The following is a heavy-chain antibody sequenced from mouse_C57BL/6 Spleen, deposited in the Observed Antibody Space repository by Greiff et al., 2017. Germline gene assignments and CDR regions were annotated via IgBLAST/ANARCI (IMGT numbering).Heavy chain of an antibody. V-gene: IGHV1-54*01. J-gene: IGHJ2*01. D-gene: IGHD4-1*01. Sequence: VQLQQSGAELVRPGTSVKVSCKASGYAFTNYLIEWVKQRPGQGLEWIGVINPGSGGTNYNEKFKGKATLTADKSSSTAYMQLSSLTSEDSAVYFCARSPLGLVYYFDYWGQGTTLTVSS. CDR3: ARSPLGLVYYFDY. CDR1: GYAFTNYL. CDR2: INPGSGGT.